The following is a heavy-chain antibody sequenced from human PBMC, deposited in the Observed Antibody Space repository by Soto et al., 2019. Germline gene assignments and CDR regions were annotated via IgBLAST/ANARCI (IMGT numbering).Heavy chain of an antibody. V-gene: IGHV3-33*01. J-gene: IGHJ4*02. D-gene: IGHD4-17*01. CDR3: ASDSRLRTSGY. Sequence: PGGSLRLSCAASGFTFSSYGMHWVRQAPGKGLEWVAVIWYDGSNKYYADSVKGRFTISRDNAKNTLYLQMNSLRAEDTAVYYCASDSRLRTSGYWGQGTLVTVSS. CDR2: IWYDGSNK. CDR1: GFTFSSYG.